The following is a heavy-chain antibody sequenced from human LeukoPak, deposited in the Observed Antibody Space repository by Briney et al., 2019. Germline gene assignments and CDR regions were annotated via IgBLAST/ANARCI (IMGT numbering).Heavy chain of an antibody. V-gene: IGHV3-73*01. CDR2: IRSKANSYAT. CDR3: TRPYYAEPEDY. D-gene: IGHD2/OR15-2a*01. J-gene: IGHJ4*02. Sequence: PGGSLRRSCAASGFTFSGSAMHWVRQASGKGLEWVGRIRSKANSYATAYASSVKGRFTISRDDSKNTAYLQMNSLKTEDTAVYYCTRPYYAEPEDYWGQGTLVTVSS. CDR1: GFTFSGSA.